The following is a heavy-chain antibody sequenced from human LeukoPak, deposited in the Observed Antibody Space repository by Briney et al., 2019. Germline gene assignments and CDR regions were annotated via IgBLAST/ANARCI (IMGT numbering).Heavy chain of an antibody. CDR3: ATRGGSGTFWWFDP. J-gene: IGHJ5*02. D-gene: IGHD3-10*01. CDR2: INTNTGNP. Sequence: ASVKVSCKASGHTFNSYAMNWVRQAPGQGLEWMGWINTNTGNPTYAQGFTGRFVFSFDTSVSTAYLQISSLKAEDTAIYYCATRGGSGTFWWFDPWGQGTLVTVSS. V-gene: IGHV7-4-1*02. CDR1: GHTFNSYA.